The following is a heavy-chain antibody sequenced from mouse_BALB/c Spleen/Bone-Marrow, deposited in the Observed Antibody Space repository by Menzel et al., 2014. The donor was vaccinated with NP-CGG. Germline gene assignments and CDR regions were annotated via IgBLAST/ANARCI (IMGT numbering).Heavy chain of an antibody. Sequence: QSGAELVMPGASVKMSCKASGYTFTDYWMHWVKQRPGQSLEWIGAIDTSDSYTSYNQKFKGKATLTVDESSSTAYMQLSSLTSEDSAVYYCARSAGYWYFDVWGAGTTVTVSS. CDR2: IDTSDSYT. V-gene: IGHV1-69*01. CDR3: ARSAGYWYFDV. D-gene: IGHD1-2*01. CDR1: GYTFTDYW. J-gene: IGHJ1*01.